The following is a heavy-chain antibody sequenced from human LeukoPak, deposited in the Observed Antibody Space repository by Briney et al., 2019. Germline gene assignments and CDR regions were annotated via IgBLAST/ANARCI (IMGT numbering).Heavy chain of an antibody. CDR3: AISTDLDSSSWPY. V-gene: IGHV4-34*01. CDR2: INHSGST. CDR1: GGSFSGYY. Sequence: PSETLSSTCAVYGGSFSGYYWSWIRQPPGKGLKWIGEINHSGSTNYNPSLKSRVTISVDTSKYQFSLKLSSVAAADTAVYYCAISTDLDSSSWPYWGQGTLVTVSS. D-gene: IGHD6-13*01. J-gene: IGHJ4*02.